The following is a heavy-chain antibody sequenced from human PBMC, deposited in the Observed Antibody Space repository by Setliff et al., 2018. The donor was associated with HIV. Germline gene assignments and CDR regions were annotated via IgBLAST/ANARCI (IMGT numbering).Heavy chain of an antibody. CDR2: INHSGST. V-gene: IGHV4-34*01. D-gene: IGHD6-13*01. CDR3: ARVGGGGGSSWYLGTKMCRYYGMDV. Sequence: SETLSLTCAVYGGSFSGYYWSWIRQPPGKGLEWIGEINHSGSTNYNPSLKSRVTISVDTSKNRFSLKLSSVTAADTAVYYCARVGGGGGSSWYLGTKMCRYYGMDVWGQGTTVTVSS. J-gene: IGHJ6*02. CDR1: GGSFSGYY.